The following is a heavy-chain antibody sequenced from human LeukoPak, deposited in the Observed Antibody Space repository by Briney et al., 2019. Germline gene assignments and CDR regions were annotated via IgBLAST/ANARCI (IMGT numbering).Heavy chain of an antibody. CDR3: AKDGPGDYSNWFDP. D-gene: IGHD4-17*01. J-gene: IGHJ5*02. Sequence: GGSLRLSCAASGFTFGNYAMSWVRQAPGKGLEWVSGISGSGDSTYYADSVKGRFTISRDNSKNTLYVQMNSLRAEDTAVYYCAKDGPGDYSNWFDPWGQGTLVTVSS. CDR1: GFTFGNYA. V-gene: IGHV3-23*01. CDR2: ISGSGDST.